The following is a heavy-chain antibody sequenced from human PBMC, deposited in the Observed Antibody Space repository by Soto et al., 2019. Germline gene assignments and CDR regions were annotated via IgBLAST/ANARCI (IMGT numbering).Heavy chain of an antibody. CDR3: ARGWFGEFPNWFDP. J-gene: IGHJ5*02. CDR2: IFSNDEK. V-gene: IGHV2-26*01. D-gene: IGHD3-10*01. CDR1: GFSLSNARMG. Sequence: QVTLKESGPVLVKPTETLTLTCTVSGFSLSNARMGVSWIRQPPGKALEWLAHIFSNDEKSYSTSLKSRLTSSNDTSKSQVVLTMTNMDPVDTATYYCARGWFGEFPNWFDPWGQGTLVTVSS.